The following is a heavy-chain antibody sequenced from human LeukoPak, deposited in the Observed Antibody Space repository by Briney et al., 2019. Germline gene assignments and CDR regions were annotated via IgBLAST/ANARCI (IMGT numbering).Heavy chain of an antibody. J-gene: IGHJ6*03. D-gene: IGHD2-15*01. CDR2: IIPTFGTA. CDR1: GGTFSSYA. Sequence: SVKVSCKASGGTFSSYAISWVRQAPGQGLEWMGRIIPTFGTANYAQKFQGRVTITTDESTSTAYMELSSLRSEDTAVYYCARDVVWYETRLSNYMDVWGKGTTVTVSS. CDR3: ARDVVWYETRLSNYMDV. V-gene: IGHV1-69*05.